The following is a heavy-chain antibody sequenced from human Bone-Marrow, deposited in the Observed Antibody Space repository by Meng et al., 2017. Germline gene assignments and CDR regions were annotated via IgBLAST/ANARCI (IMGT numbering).Heavy chain of an antibody. Sequence: QGQLGQSGAEGKKPGPSVKVSCKPSGYNFPDDHIHWVRRAPGQGLEWMGRINPKSGDTHYAQKFQARVTMTGDTSISTAYMELSGLRSDDTAMYYCARDEDISAAGKLFGDYWGQGTLVTVSS. J-gene: IGHJ4*02. V-gene: IGHV1-2*06. D-gene: IGHD6-25*01. CDR1: GYNFPDDH. CDR3: ARDEDISAAGKLFGDY. CDR2: INPKSGDT.